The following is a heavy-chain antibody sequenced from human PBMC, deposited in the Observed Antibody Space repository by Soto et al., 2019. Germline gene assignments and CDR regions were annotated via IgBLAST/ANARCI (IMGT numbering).Heavy chain of an antibody. CDR2: INHSGST. CDR3: ERAPMAGKGSIWFDP. CDR1: GGSFSGYY. D-gene: IGHD2-21*01. V-gene: IGHV4-34*01. J-gene: IGHJ5*02. Sequence: SETLSLTCAVYGGSFSGYYWSWIRQPPGKGLEWIGEINHSGSTNYNPSLKSRVTISVDTSKNQFSLKLSSVTAADTAVYYCERAPMAGKGSIWFDPWGEGTLVTVSS.